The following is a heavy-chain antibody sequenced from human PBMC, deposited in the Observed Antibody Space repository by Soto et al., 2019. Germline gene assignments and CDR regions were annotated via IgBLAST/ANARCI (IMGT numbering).Heavy chain of an antibody. D-gene: IGHD1-1*01. CDR2: INAGNGNT. V-gene: IGHV1-3*01. Sequence: ASVKVSCKASGYTFTSYAMHWVRQAPGQRLEWMGWINAGNGNTKYSQKFQGRVTITRDTSASTAYMELSSLRSEDTAVYYCARDLSPERGIDYWGQGTLVTVSS. CDR1: GYTFTSYA. J-gene: IGHJ4*02. CDR3: ARDLSPERGIDY.